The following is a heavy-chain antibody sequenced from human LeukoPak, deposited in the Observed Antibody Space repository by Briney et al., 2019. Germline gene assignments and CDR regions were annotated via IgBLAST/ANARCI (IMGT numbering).Heavy chain of an antibody. CDR1: GFTFSSYA. Sequence: GGSLRLSCAASGFTFSSYAMSWVRQAPGKGLEWVSAISGSGGSSYYADSVKGRFTISRDNSKNTLYLQMNSLRAEDTAVYYCAKALRQSSGRIDYWGQGTLVTVSS. D-gene: IGHD3-3*01. CDR3: AKALRQSSGRIDY. CDR2: ISGSGGSS. J-gene: IGHJ4*02. V-gene: IGHV3-23*01.